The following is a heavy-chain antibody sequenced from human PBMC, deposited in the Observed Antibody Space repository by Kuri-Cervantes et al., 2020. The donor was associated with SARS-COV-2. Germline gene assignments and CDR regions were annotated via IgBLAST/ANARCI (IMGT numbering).Heavy chain of an antibody. CDR1: GLTFSNAW. CDR2: IKSKTDGGTT. Sequence: GESLKISCAASGLTFSNAWMNWVRQAPGKGLEWVGRIKSKTDGGTTDYAAPVKGRFTISRDDSKNTLYLQMNSLKTEDTAVYYCTRLRGLERDYYGMDVWGQGTTVTVSS. J-gene: IGHJ6*02. D-gene: IGHD1-1*01. V-gene: IGHV3-15*07. CDR3: TRLRGLERDYYGMDV.